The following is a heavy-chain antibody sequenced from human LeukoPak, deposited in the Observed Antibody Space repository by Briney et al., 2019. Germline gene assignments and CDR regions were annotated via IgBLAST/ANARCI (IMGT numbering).Heavy chain of an antibody. D-gene: IGHD3-22*01. Sequence: PSETLSLTCTVSGGSISSGGYYWGWIRQPPGKGLEWIGSIYYSGSTFYNPSLKSRVTISVDTSKNQFSLKLSSVTAADTAVYYCARSLVVVITIDYWGQGTLVTVSS. CDR2: IYYSGST. J-gene: IGHJ4*02. CDR1: GGSISSGGYY. CDR3: ARSLVVVITIDY. V-gene: IGHV4-39*01.